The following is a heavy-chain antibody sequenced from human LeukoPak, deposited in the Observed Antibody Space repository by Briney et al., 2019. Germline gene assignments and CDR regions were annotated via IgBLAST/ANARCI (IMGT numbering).Heavy chain of an antibody. CDR1: AHTFIGHS. V-gene: IGHV1-2*02. J-gene: IGHJ6*03. Sequence: ASVKVSCNTSAHTFIGHSIHWVRQTPGQGLEWMGWITPNSGATNYAQKFQGRVTITRNTSISTAYMELSSLRSEDTAVYYCARGGCSGGSCYSAMDVWGKGTTVTVSS. CDR2: ITPNSGAT. D-gene: IGHD2-15*01. CDR3: ARGGCSGGSCYSAMDV.